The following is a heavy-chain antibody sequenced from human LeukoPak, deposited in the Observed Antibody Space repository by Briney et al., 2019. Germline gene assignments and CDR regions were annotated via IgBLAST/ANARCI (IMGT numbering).Heavy chain of an antibody. Sequence: GGSLRLSCAASGFTFSSYGMTWVRQAPGKGLEWVSYISSSSSTIYYADSVKGRFTISRDNARKSLFLQMSSLRAEDTAVYYCARRFSTENYSALDCWGQGTLVTVSS. V-gene: IGHV3-48*04. CDR3: ARRFSTENYSALDC. D-gene: IGHD1-7*01. CDR1: GFTFSSYG. CDR2: ISSSSSTI. J-gene: IGHJ4*02.